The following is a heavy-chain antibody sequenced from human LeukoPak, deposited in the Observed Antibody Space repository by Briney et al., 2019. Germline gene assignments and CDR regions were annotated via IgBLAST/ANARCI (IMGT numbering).Heavy chain of an antibody. J-gene: IGHJ5*02. CDR2: ISGNGGST. V-gene: IGHV3-23*01. Sequence: PGGSLRLSCAASGFTFSSYGMSWVRQAPGKGLEWVSGISGNGGSTYYADSVKGRFTISRDNSKNTLYLQMNSLRPEDTAVIYCARSGSYLWNWFDPWGQGTLVTVSS. CDR1: GFTFSSYG. CDR3: ARSGSYLWNWFDP. D-gene: IGHD1-26*01.